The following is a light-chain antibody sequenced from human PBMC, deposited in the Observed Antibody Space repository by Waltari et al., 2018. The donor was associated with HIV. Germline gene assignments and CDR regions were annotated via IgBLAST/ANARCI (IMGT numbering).Light chain of an antibody. Sequence: VLTPSPATLSASPGQRATLSCRASQSVSSYLAWYQQKPGQAPRLLIYGASTRATGIPARFSGSGSGTEFTLTISSLQSEDFAVYYCQQYNKWPRGTFGGGTKVEVK. CDR1: QSVSSY. J-gene: IGKJ4*01. V-gene: IGKV3-15*01. CDR2: GAS. CDR3: QQYNKWPRGT.